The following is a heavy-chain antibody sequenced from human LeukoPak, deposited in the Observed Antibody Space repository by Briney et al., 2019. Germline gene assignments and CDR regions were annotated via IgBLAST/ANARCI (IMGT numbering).Heavy chain of an antibody. CDR3: AKGAYDYIEMGYFDS. Sequence: GGSLRLSCAASGFTFSSYSMNWVRQAPGKGLEWVSSISSSSSYIYYADSVKGRFTISRDNAKNSLYLQMNSLRAEDTALYYCAKGAYDYIEMGYFDSWGQGTLVTVSS. CDR2: ISSSSSYI. V-gene: IGHV3-21*04. CDR1: GFTFSSYS. D-gene: IGHD5-12*01. J-gene: IGHJ4*02.